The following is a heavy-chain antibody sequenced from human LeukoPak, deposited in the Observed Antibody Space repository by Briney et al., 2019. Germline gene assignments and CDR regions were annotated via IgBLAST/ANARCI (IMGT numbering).Heavy chain of an antibody. V-gene: IGHV3-7*01. CDR1: GFTFSSYW. D-gene: IGHD1-1*01. CDR2: IKQDGSER. J-gene: IGHJ4*02. Sequence: GGSLRLSCAASGFTFSSYWMSWVRQAPGKGLEWVANIKQDGSERYYVDSVKGRFTISRDNAKNSLYLQMNSLKAEDTDVYYCAKDLWNGGDSVFDYWGQGTLVTVSS. CDR3: AKDLWNGGDSVFDY.